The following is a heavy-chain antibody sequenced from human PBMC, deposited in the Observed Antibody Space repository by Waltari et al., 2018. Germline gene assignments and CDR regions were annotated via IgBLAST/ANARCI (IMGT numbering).Heavy chain of an antibody. CDR3: ARDRGRGLYLDS. D-gene: IGHD2-15*01. CDR1: GDSMRSTDW. Sequence: QLQLQQSGPGLVTPSDTLSLPSAVSGDSMRSTDWWSWVRQPPGKGLEWIGQIRGTGKTNYNPSLDSRVTISIDTSNNHISLMLASLTAADTAVYYCARDRGRGLYLDSWGQGTLVTVSP. V-gene: IGHV4-4*02. J-gene: IGHJ4*02. CDR2: IRGTGKT.